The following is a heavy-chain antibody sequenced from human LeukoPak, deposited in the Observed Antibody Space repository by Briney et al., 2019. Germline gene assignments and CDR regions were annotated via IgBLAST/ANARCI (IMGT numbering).Heavy chain of an antibody. CDR2: ISYDVINK. V-gene: IGHV3-30*18. J-gene: IGHJ4*02. CDR1: GFTFSNYN. D-gene: IGHD6-13*01. CDR3: AKGSAATGGLEY. Sequence: GGSLRLSCAASGFTFSNYNIHWVRQAPGKGLEWVAAISYDVINKYYSDSVKGRFTISRDNSKNTLNLQMNSLRAEDTAVYYCAKGSAATGGLEYWGQGTLVTVSS.